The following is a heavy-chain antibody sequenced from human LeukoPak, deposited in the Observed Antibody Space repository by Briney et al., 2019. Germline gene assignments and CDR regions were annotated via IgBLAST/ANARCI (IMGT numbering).Heavy chain of an antibody. D-gene: IGHD2-2*01. CDR2: ISSSSSYI. J-gene: IGHJ4*03. V-gene: IGHV3-21*01. CDR3: ATRKSVGCSSTSCFDY. CDR1: GFTFSSYS. Sequence: GGSLRLSCAASGFTFSSYSMNWVRQAPGKGLEWVSSISSSSSYISYADSVKGRFTISRDNAKNSLYLQMNSLRAEDTAVYYCATRKSVGCSSTSCFDYWGQGTLVTVSS.